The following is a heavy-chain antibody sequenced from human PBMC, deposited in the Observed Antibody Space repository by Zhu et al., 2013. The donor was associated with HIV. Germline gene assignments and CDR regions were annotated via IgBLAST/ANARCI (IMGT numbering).Heavy chain of an antibody. V-gene: IGHV1-69*01. D-gene: IGHD1-26*01. J-gene: IGHJ3*02. CDR3: ARGRGSGRDASDI. CDR1: VGTFSNYA. Sequence: QVQLVHSGAEVKKPGSSVKVSCKASVGTFSNYAISWVRQAPGQGLEWMGAIVPIFGTTDYAQRFQGRVTITADESTSTVYMELSSLRSDDTAMFYCARGRGSGRDASDIWGHGTMVTVSS. CDR2: IVPIFGTT.